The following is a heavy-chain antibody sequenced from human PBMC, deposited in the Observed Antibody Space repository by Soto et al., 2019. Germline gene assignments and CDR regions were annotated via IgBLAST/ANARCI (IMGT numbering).Heavy chain of an antibody. Sequence: QVQLVQSGAEVKKPGASVKVSCKASGYTFTSYGISWVRQAPGQGREWMGWISAYNGNTNYAQKLKGRVTMTTDTSTSTVYMELRGLRSDYTAVYYCARVSLLWFGELLFDAFDIWGQGTMVTVSS. D-gene: IGHD3-10*01. CDR2: ISAYNGNT. V-gene: IGHV1-18*01. J-gene: IGHJ3*02. CDR3: ARVSLLWFGELLFDAFDI. CDR1: GYTFTSYG.